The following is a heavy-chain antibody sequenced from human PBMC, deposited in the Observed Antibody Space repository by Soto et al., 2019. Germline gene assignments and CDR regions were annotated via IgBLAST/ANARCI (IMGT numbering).Heavy chain of an antibody. V-gene: IGHV3-7*04. J-gene: IGHJ5*02. Sequence: VQLVESGGGLVQPGGSLRLFCAASGFTFSGYWMSWVRQAPGKGLEWVANINQDGSQTNYVDPVRGHFTISRDNAKNSVYLQMYSLRADDTAVYHCARGRGWFDPWGQGSLVIVSS. CDR2: INQDGSQT. CDR1: GFTFSGYW. CDR3: ARGRGWFDP.